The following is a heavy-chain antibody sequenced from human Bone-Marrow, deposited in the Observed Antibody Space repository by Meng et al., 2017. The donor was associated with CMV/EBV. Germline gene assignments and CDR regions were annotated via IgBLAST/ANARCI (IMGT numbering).Heavy chain of an antibody. CDR2: ISSSSSYI. D-gene: IGHD3-10*01. CDR3: ARDMVRGVTKRSGFDP. J-gene: IGHJ5*02. V-gene: IGHV3-21*01. CDR1: GFTFSSYS. Sequence: GGSLRLSCAASGFTFSSYSMNWVRQAPGKGLEWVSSISSSSSYIYYADSVKGRFTISRDNAKNSLYLQMNSLRAEDTAVYYCARDMVRGVTKRSGFDPWGQGTRVTVSS.